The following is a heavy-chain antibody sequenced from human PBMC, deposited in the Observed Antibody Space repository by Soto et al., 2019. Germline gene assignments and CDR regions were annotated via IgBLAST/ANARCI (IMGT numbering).Heavy chain of an antibody. J-gene: IGHJ4*02. V-gene: IGHV4-39*01. CDR1: GGSISSSSYY. Sequence: QLQLQESGPGLVKPSETLSLTCTVSGGSISSSSYYWGWIRQPPGKGLEWIGSIYYSGSTYYNPSLKSRVTMSADTSKNQFSLKLSAVTAADTDVYYCARHSSPELRYFDELSGHFDYWGQGTLVTVSS. CDR2: IYYSGST. CDR3: ARHSSPELRYFDELSGHFDY. D-gene: IGHD3-9*01.